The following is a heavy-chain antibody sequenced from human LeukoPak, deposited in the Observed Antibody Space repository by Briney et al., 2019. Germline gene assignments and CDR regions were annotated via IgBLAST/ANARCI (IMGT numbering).Heavy chain of an antibody. CDR3: ARNTYYYDSSAYLAIDAFDM. CDR1: GGSISSSSYY. Sequence: ASETLSLTCTVSGGSISSSSYYWGWIRQPPGKGLEWIGSIYYSGSTYYNPSLKSRVTISVHTSKNQFSLRLSSVTAADTAVYYCARNTYYYDSSAYLAIDAFDMWGQGTMVTVSS. V-gene: IGHV4-39*07. D-gene: IGHD3-22*01. CDR2: IYYSGST. J-gene: IGHJ3*02.